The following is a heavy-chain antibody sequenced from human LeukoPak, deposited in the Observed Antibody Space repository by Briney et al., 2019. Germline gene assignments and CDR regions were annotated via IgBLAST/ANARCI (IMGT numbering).Heavy chain of an antibody. CDR2: IYHSGST. CDR3: ARDIRAYNWNFYYFDY. Sequence: SETLSLSSTVSGYSISSGYYWGWLRQPPGKGLEWIGSIYHSGSTYYNPSLKSRVTISVDTSKNQFSLKLSSVTAADTAVYYCARDIRAYNWNFYYFDYWGQGTLVTGSS. V-gene: IGHV4-38-2*02. D-gene: IGHD1-7*01. CDR1: GYSISSGYY. J-gene: IGHJ4*02.